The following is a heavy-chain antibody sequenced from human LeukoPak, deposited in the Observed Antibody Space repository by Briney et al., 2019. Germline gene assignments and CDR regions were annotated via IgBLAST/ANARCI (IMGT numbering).Heavy chain of an antibody. CDR1: GFTVSSNY. CDR2: IYSGGST. Sequence: GGSLRLSYAASGFTVSSNYMTWVRQAPGKGLEWVSVIYSGGSTYYADSVKGRFTLSRDNSKNTLFLQVNSLRAEDTAVYYCAREPQGDSSGYDAFDIWGQGTMVTVSS. J-gene: IGHJ3*02. CDR3: AREPQGDSSGYDAFDI. D-gene: IGHD3-22*01. V-gene: IGHV3-66*01.